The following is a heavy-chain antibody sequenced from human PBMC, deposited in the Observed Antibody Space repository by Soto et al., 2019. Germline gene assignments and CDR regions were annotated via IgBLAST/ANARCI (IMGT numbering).Heavy chain of an antibody. Sequence: EVQLVESGGGLVKPGGSLRLSCAASGFTFSSYSMNWVRQAPGKGLEWVSSISSSSSYIYYADSVKGRFTISRDNAKNSLYLQMNSLRAEDTAVYYCARAISFEKYWELLAIWAFDIWGQGTMVTVSS. D-gene: IGHD1-26*01. V-gene: IGHV3-21*01. J-gene: IGHJ3*02. CDR1: GFTFSSYS. CDR3: ARAISFEKYWELLAIWAFDI. CDR2: ISSSSSYI.